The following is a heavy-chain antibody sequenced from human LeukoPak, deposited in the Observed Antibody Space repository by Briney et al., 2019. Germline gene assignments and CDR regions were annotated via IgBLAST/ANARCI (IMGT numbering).Heavy chain of an antibody. Sequence: PGGSLRLACAASDFSFITYAMSWVRQAPGKGLEWVSVIYSGGSTYYADSVKGRFTISRDNSKNTLYLQMNSLRAEDTAVYYCAREQQGRRAAFDYWGQGTPVTVSS. J-gene: IGHJ4*02. V-gene: IGHV3-66*01. CDR1: DFSFITYA. CDR3: AREQQGRRAAFDY. D-gene: IGHD1-1*01. CDR2: IYSGGST.